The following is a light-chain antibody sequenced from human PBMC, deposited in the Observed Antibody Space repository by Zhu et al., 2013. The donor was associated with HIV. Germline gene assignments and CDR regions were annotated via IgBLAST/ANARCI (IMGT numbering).Light chain of an antibody. V-gene: IGKV3-15*01. CDR3: QQYNNWPPKYT. CDR1: QSVSNN. J-gene: IGKJ2*01. CDR2: DAS. Sequence: ETVMTQSPATLSVSPGERVTLSCRASQSVSNNLAWYQQKPGQAPRLLIYDASTRASGVPARFSGSGSGTEFTLTISSLQSEDFAVYYCQQYNNWPPKYTFGQGTKLEIK.